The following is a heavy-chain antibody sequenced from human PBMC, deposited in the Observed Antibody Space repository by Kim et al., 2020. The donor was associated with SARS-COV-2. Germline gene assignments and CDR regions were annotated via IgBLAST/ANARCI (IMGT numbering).Heavy chain of an antibody. CDR3: TKDLYGSGSYNCGMDV. D-gene: IGHD3-10*01. Sequence: GGSLRLSCAVSGFTVNSYSMHWVRQAPGKGLEWLAHVSYDGGIQYYADSVRGRFTISRDSSKNTLYLQMNSLRTEDTAVYYCTKDLYGSGSYNCGMDVWGQGTTVTVSS. J-gene: IGHJ6*02. CDR2: VSYDGGIQ. CDR1: GFTVNSYS. V-gene: IGHV3-30*18.